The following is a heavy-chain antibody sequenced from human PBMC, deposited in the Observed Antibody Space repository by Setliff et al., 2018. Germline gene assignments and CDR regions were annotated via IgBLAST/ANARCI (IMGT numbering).Heavy chain of an antibody. V-gene: IGHV4-38-2*02. J-gene: IGHJ6*03. CDR3: AREGAESDSSGYMDV. D-gene: IGHD3-22*01. CDR2: IFHSAST. CDR1: GYSISSGHF. Sequence: SETLSLTCGVSGYSISSGHFWGWIRQPPGKGLEWLGNIFHSASTYYNPTLNSRVTMSVDTSKNQFSLMLTSVTAADTAVYYCAREGAESDSSGYMDVWGQGTTVTVSS.